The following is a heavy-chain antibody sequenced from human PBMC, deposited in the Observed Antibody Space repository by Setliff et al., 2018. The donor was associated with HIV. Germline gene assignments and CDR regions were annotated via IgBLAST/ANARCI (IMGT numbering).Heavy chain of an antibody. CDR2: FDHEEGKI. J-gene: IGHJ4*02. D-gene: IGHD3-3*02. V-gene: IGHV1-24*01. CDR3: AAPSSVYIFGVLTPVSFDY. CDR1: GDTLTKLS. Sequence: SVKVSCKVSGDTLTKLSIYWVRQAPGKGLEWMGGFDHEEGKIIYAQKFQGRVSMTEDTSTDTAYMDLSSLRSDDTAVYYCAAPSSVYIFGVLTPVSFDYWGQGTLVTVS.